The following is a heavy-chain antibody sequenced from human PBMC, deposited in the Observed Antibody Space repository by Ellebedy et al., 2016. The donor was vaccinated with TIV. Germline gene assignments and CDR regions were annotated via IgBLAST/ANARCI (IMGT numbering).Heavy chain of an antibody. CDR3: AREPALTVTTQTGADY. CDR2: IYYSGST. Sequence: MPSETLSPTCTVPGGSISSSSYYWGWIRQPPGKGLEWIGIIYYSGSTYYNPSLKSRVTISVDTSKNQFSLKLSSVTAADTAVYYCAREPALTVTTQTGADYWGQGTLVTVSS. J-gene: IGHJ4*02. V-gene: IGHV4-39*01. CDR1: GGSISSSSYY. D-gene: IGHD4-17*01.